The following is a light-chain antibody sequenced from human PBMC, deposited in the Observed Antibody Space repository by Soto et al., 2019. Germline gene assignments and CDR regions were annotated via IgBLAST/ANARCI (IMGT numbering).Light chain of an antibody. CDR2: DAS. V-gene: IGKV3-11*01. CDR3: QQHSNWPIT. J-gene: IGKJ5*01. Sequence: EIVLTQSPATLSLSPGERATLSCRASQSVSSYLAWYQQKPGQAPRLLIYDASNRATGIPARFSGSGSGTDFTLTISSLVPEDFAVYYCQQHSNWPITFGQGTRLEIK. CDR1: QSVSSY.